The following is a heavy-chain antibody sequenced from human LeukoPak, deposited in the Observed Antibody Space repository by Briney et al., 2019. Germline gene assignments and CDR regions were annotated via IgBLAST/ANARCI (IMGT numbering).Heavy chain of an antibody. CDR3: ARDRGPRTGFMVREAYDY. CDR1: GFTFSDYW. Sequence: GGSLRLSCAASGFTFSDYWIHWVRQAPGKGLVWVSRINTDGSITNYADSVKGRFSISRDNAKNTLYLQMSSLRAGDTAVYYCARDRGPRTGFMVREAYDYWGQGTLVTVSS. D-gene: IGHD3-10*01. J-gene: IGHJ4*02. V-gene: IGHV3-74*01. CDR2: INTDGSIT.